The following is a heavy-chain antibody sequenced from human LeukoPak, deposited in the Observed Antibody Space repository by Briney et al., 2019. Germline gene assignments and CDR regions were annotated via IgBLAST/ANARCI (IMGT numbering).Heavy chain of an antibody. D-gene: IGHD1-1*01. Sequence: SETLSLTCTVSGGSISSYYWSWIRQPPGKGLEWIGYIYYSGSTNYNPSLKSRVTISVDTSKNQFSLKLSSVTAADTAVYYCARESRGRWSAWFDPWGQGTLVTVSS. J-gene: IGHJ5*02. CDR1: GGSISSYY. V-gene: IGHV4-59*01. CDR2: IYYSGST. CDR3: ARESRGRWSAWFDP.